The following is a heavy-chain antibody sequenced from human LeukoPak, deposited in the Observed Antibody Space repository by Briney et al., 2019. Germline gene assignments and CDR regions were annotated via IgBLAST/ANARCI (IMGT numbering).Heavy chain of an antibody. Sequence: EASVKVSCTASGGTLSSYAISWVRQAPGQGLEWMGRIIPILGIANYAQKFQGRVTITADKSTSTAYMELSSLRSEDTAVYYCARVERTGTTSRSNYWGQGTLVTVSS. CDR3: ARVERTGTTSRSNY. CDR2: IIPILGIA. V-gene: IGHV1-69*04. CDR1: GGTLSSYA. D-gene: IGHD1-7*01. J-gene: IGHJ4*02.